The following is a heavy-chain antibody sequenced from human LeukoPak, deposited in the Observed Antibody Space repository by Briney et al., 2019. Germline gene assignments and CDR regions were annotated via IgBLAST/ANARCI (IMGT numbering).Heavy chain of an antibody. V-gene: IGHV4-39*07. CDR3: AREGAAAGFLGPGGNWFDP. CDR2: IYYSGST. CDR1: GGSISSSSYY. J-gene: IGHJ5*02. D-gene: IGHD6-13*01. Sequence: SETLSLTCTVSGGSISSSSYYWGWIRQPPGKGLEWIGSIYYSGSTNYNPSLKSRVTISVDKSKNQFSLKLSSVTAADTAVYYCAREGAAAGFLGPGGNWFDPWGQGTLVTVSS.